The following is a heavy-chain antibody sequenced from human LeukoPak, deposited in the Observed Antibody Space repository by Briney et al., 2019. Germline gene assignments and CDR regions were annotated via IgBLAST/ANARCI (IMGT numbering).Heavy chain of an antibody. CDR1: GFTFSSYG. D-gene: IGHD3/OR15-3a*01. CDR2: IWYDGSNK. Sequence: GGSLRLSCAASGFTFSSYGMHWVRQAPGKGLEWVGIIWYDGSNKDYADSVKGRFTISRDNSKNTLYLQMNTLRAEDTAVYYCVKDWTNEGFDPWGKGTLVTVSS. CDR3: VKDWTNEGFDP. V-gene: IGHV3-33*06. J-gene: IGHJ5*02.